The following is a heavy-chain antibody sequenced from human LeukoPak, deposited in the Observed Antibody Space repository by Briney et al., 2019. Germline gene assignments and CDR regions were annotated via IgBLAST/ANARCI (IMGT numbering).Heavy chain of an antibody. J-gene: IGHJ4*02. D-gene: IGHD3-22*01. CDR1: GGSFSGYY. CDR2: INHSGST. CDR3: ARDSSGGPFDY. V-gene: IGHV4-34*01. Sequence: SETLSLTCAVYGGSFSGYYWSWIRQPPGKGLEWIGEINHSGSTNYNPSLKSRVTISEDTSRNQFSLSLTSVTAADTAVYYCARDSSGGPFDYWGQGTLVTVSS.